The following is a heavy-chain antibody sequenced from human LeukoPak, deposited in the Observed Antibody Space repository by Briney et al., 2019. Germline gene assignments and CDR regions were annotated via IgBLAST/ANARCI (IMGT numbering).Heavy chain of an antibody. CDR3: ARQSDASHYGGEVDY. V-gene: IGHV4-59*01. CDR1: GGSISSYY. Sequence: SETLSLTCTVSGGSISSYYWSWIRQPPGKGLEWIGYIYYSGSTNYNPSLKSRVTISVDTSKNQFSLKLSSVTAADTAVYYCARQSDASHYGGEVDYWGQGTLVTASS. CDR2: IYYSGST. J-gene: IGHJ4*02. D-gene: IGHD4-23*01.